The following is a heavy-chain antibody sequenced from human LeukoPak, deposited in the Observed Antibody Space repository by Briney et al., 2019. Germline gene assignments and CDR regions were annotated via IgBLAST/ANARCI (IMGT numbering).Heavy chain of an antibody. CDR1: GYTFTGYY. D-gene: IGHD3-22*01. J-gene: IGHJ6*02. Sequence: GASVKVSCKASGYTFTGYYIHWVRQAPGQGLEWMGWINPNSGGTNYAQKFQGRVTMTRDTSISTAYMELSRLRSDDTAVYYCARGVHPLYYYDSSGLITNHDYGMDVWGQGTTVTVSS. CDR2: INPNSGGT. CDR3: ARGVHPLYYYDSSGLITNHDYGMDV. V-gene: IGHV1-2*02.